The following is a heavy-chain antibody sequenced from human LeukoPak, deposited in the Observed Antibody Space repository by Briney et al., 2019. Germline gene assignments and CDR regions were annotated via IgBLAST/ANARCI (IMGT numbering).Heavy chain of an antibody. CDR3: ARQYAPTDY. D-gene: IGHD2-8*01. Sequence: GGPLRLSCAASGSAFSSYAMSWVRKGPGKGLEWVSAISGSGGSTYSADPVKRRFTISRDNSKNALYLQMNSLRAEVTAVYYCARQYAPTDYWGQGTLVTVSS. J-gene: IGHJ4*02. CDR1: GSAFSSYA. V-gene: IGHV3-23*01. CDR2: ISGSGGST.